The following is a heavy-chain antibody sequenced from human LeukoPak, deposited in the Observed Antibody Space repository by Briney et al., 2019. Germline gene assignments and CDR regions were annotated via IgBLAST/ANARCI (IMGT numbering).Heavy chain of an antibody. D-gene: IGHD3-22*01. V-gene: IGHV3-30*18. J-gene: IGHJ4*02. CDR1: GFTFSSYG. CDR2: ISYDGSNK. Sequence: PGRSLRLSCAASGFTFSSYGMHWVRQAPGKGLEWVAVISYDGSNKYYADSVKGRFTISRDNSKNTLYLQMNSLRAEDTAVYYCAKDRVPYYDSRGGLDYWGQGTLVTVSS. CDR3: AKDRVPYYDSRGGLDY.